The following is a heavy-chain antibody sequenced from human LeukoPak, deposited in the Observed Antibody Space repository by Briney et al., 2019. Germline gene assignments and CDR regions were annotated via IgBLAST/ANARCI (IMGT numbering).Heavy chain of an antibody. V-gene: IGHV3-23*01. D-gene: IGHD1-26*01. Sequence: GGSLRLSCAASGFTFSSYVMSWVRQAPGKGLEWVSSISCGGISTYYADSVKGRFTISRDNSKNTLYLQMNSLRAEDTAVYYCASGSYPDYWGQGTLSPSPQ. J-gene: IGHJ4*02. CDR3: ASGSYPDY. CDR2: ISCGGIST. CDR1: GFTFSSYV.